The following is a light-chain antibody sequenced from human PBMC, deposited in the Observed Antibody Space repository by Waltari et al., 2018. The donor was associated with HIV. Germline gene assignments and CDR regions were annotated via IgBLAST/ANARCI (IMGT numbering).Light chain of an antibody. V-gene: IGLV3-25*03. CDR1: ALAKQY. Sequence: SFELTQAPSVSVSQGQTERITCSGDALAKQYSYWYQQKPGHAPVVVIYKDTERPSGIPARFSGSSSVTAVPLTIRGVQAEDEADYFCQSADTSGTRVFGPGTKVTVL. J-gene: IGLJ1*01. CDR2: KDT. CDR3: QSADTSGTRV.